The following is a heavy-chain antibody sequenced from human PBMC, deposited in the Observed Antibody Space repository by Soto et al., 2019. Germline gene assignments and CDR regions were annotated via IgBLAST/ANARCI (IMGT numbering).Heavy chain of an antibody. CDR3: ERETDATYFDY. V-gene: IGHV4-31*03. CDR1: GDSMSSGNYS. CDR2: IYHSGST. J-gene: IGHJ4*02. Sequence: SETLSLTCTVSGDSMSSGNYSWSWILQHPGKGLEWIGYIYHSGSTFYNPSLKSRVSISEDKHKNQFSLKVISVTAADTAVYYCERETDATYFDYWGQGNLVTVS.